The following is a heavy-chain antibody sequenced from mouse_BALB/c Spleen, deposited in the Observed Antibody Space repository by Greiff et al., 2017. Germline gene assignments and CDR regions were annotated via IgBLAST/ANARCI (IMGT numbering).Heavy chain of an antibody. J-gene: IGHJ2*01. CDR3: ARAGIHYYGYDY. V-gene: IGHV1-9*01. Sequence: VQLQQSGAELMKPGASVKISCKATGYTFSSYWIEWVKQRPGHGLEWIGEILPGSGSTNYNEKFKGKATFTADTSSNTAYMQLSSLTSEDSAVYYCARAGIHYYGYDYWGQGTTLTVSS. CDR2: ILPGSGST. D-gene: IGHD1-2*01. CDR1: GYTFSSYW.